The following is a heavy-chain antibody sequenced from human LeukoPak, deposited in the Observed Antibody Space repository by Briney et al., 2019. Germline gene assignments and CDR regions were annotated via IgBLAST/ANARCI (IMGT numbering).Heavy chain of an antibody. CDR1: GFTFSSYS. D-gene: IGHD5-24*01. J-gene: IGHJ4*02. CDR2: VSYSGTTT. Sequence: GGSLRLSCSASGFTFSSYSIMWVRQAPGKRLEWVSYVSYSGTTTYYADSVKGRFTISRDNGRNSVSLQMDSLRDEDTAEYFCARADRDGNKRILDWGQGTLVSVSS. CDR3: ARADRDGNKRILD. V-gene: IGHV3-48*02.